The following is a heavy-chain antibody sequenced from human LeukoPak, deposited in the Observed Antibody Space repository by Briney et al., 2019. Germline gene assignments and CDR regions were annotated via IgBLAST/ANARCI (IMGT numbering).Heavy chain of an antibody. D-gene: IGHD6-13*01. CDR2: IFPIFGTA. CDR1: GGTFSSYA. Sequence: SVKVSCKASGGTFSSYAISWVRQAPGQGLEWMGGIFPIFGTANYAQKFQGRVRITADESTSTAYMELSSLRSEDTAVYYCARGGIAAAGTGDWFDPWGQGTLVTVSS. CDR3: ARGGIAAAGTGDWFDP. V-gene: IGHV1-69*13. J-gene: IGHJ5*02.